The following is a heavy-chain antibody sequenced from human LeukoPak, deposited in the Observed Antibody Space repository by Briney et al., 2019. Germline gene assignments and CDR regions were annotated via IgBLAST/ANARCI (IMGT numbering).Heavy chain of an antibody. CDR2: IYTSGST. V-gene: IGHV4-61*02. CDR1: GGSISSGSYY. CDR3: AREGYDFWTRNWFDP. J-gene: IGHJ5*02. Sequence: SQTLSLTCTVSGGSISSGSYYWSWIRQPAGKGLEWIGRIYTSGSTNYNPSLKSRVTISVDTSKNQFSLKLSSVTAADKAVYYCAREGYDFWTRNWFDPWGQGTLVTVSS. D-gene: IGHD3-3*01.